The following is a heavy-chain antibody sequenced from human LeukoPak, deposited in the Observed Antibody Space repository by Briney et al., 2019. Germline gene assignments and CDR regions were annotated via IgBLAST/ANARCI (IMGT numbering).Heavy chain of an antibody. CDR2: ISASGGTT. D-gene: IGHD3-9*01. V-gene: IGHV3-23*01. CDR3: AKRDVLPSYPTFDY. Sequence: GGSLRLSCAASGFTFSSYALSWVRQAPGKGLEWVSVISASGGTTYYADSVKGRFTISRDTSKDTVYLQMHSLRAEDTAVYYCAKRDVLPSYPTFDYWGQGTLVTVSS. CDR1: GFTFSSYA. J-gene: IGHJ4*02.